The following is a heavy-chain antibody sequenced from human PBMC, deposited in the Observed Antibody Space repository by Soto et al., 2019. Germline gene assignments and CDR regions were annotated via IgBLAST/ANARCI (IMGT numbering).Heavy chain of an antibody. J-gene: IGHJ3*02. V-gene: IGHV3-23*01. D-gene: IGHD3-22*01. CDR2: ISGSGGST. CDR3: AKDYDSSGYRPNAFDI. Sequence: GKGLEWVSAISGSGGSTYYADSVKGRFTISRDNSKNTLYLQMNSLRAEDTAVYYCAKDYDSSGYRPNAFDIWGQGTMVSVSS.